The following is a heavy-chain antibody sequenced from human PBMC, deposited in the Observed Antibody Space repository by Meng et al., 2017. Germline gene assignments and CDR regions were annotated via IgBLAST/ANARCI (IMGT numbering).Heavy chain of an antibody. J-gene: IGHJ3*02. V-gene: IGHV1-69*05. Sequence: SVKVSCKASGGTFSSYAISWVRQAPGQGLEWMGGIIPIFGTANYAQKFQGRVTITTDESTSTAYMELSSLRSEDTAVYYCARELLLWFGELSGAFDIWGHGTMVTVSS. D-gene: IGHD3-10*01. CDR2: IIPIFGTA. CDR1: GGTFSSYA. CDR3: ARELLLWFGELSGAFDI.